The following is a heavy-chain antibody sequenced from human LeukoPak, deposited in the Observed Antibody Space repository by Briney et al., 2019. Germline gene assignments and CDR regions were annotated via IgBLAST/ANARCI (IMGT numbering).Heavy chain of an antibody. V-gene: IGHV4-34*01. CDR1: GGSFSGYY. Sequence: SETLSLTCAVYGGSFSGYYWSWIRQPPGKGLEWIGEINHSGSTSYNPSLKSRVTISVDTSKNQFSLKLSSVTAADTAVYYCARAYIVVVPAAMRYYYYGMDVWGQGTTVTVSS. J-gene: IGHJ6*02. CDR2: INHSGST. CDR3: ARAYIVVVPAAMRYYYYGMDV. D-gene: IGHD2-2*01.